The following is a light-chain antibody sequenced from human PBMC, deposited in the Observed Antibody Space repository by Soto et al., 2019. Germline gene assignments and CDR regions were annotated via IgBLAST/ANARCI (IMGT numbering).Light chain of an antibody. CDR2: YDS. CDR1: NIGSKS. J-gene: IGLJ2*01. V-gene: IGLV3-21*04. Sequence: SYELTQPPSVSVAPGKTARITCGGNNIGSKSVHWYQQKPGPAPVLVIYYDSDRPSGIPERFSGSNSGNTATLTISRVEAGDEADYYCQVWDSSSDRPVVFGGGTKLTVL. CDR3: QVWDSSSDRPVV.